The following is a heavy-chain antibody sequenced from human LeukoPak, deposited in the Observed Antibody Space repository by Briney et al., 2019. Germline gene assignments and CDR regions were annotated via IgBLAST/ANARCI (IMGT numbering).Heavy chain of an antibody. CDR1: GGSFSGYY. CDR3: ARAHYDILTGLSGWFDP. CDR2: INHSGST. V-gene: IGHV4-34*01. Sequence: SETLSLTCAVYGGSFSGYYWSWIRQPPGKGLEWIGEINHSGSTNYNPSLKSRVTISVDTSKNQFSLKLSSVTAADMAVYYCARAHYDILTGLSGWFDPWGQGTLVTVSS. D-gene: IGHD3-9*01. J-gene: IGHJ5*02.